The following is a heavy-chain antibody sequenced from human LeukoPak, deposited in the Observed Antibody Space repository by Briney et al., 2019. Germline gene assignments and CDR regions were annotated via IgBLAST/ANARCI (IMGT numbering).Heavy chain of an antibody. V-gene: IGHV5-51*01. CDR3: ARADYGDYVGYNWFDP. D-gene: IGHD4-17*01. J-gene: IGHJ5*02. Sequence: GESLKISCKGSGYSFTSYWIGWVRQMPGKGLEWMGIIYPGDSDTRYSPSFQGQVTISADKSISTAYLQWSSLKASDTAMYYCARADYGDYVGYNWFDPWGQGTLVTVSS. CDR2: IYPGDSDT. CDR1: GYSFTSYW.